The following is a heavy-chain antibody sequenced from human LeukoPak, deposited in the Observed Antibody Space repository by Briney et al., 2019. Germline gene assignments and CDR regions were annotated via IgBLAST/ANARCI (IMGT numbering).Heavy chain of an antibody. J-gene: IGHJ4*02. D-gene: IGHD1-26*01. CDR2: ITSSSTTI. CDR1: GFTFSSYS. V-gene: IGHV3-48*01. CDR3: ARTTGSYYGYFDY. Sequence: GGSLRLSCAASGFTFSSYSMNWVRQAPGKGLEWVSFITSSSTTIYYADSVKGRFTISRDNAKSSLYLQMNSLRAEDTAVYYCARTTGSYYGYFDYWGQGTQVTVSS.